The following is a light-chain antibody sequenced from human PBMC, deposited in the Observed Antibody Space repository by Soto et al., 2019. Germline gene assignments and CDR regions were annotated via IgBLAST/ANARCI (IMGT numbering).Light chain of an antibody. CDR2: NTN. J-gene: IGLJ2*01. CDR1: SGSVSTNYY. CDR3: VLFMGSGIWL. V-gene: IGLV8-61*01. Sequence: QTVVTQEPSFSVSPGGTVTLTCGLSSGSVSTNYYPSWYQQTPGQAPRTLIYNTNIRSSGVPDRFSGSILGNKAALTITGAQADDESDYYCVLFMGSGIWLFGGGTKLTV.